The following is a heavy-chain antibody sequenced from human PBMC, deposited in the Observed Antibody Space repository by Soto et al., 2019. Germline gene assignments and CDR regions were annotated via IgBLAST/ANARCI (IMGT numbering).Heavy chain of an antibody. CDR1: GFTFSSYG. J-gene: IGHJ4*02. V-gene: IGHV3-30*18. D-gene: IGHD2-21*02. Sequence: QVQLVESGGGVVQPGRSPRLSCAASGFTFSSYGMHWVRQAPGKGLEWVAVISYDGSNKYYADSVKGRFTISRDNSKNTLYLQMNSLRAEDTAVYYCAKEKLIPGGDYQPADYWGQGTLVTVSS. CDR2: ISYDGSNK. CDR3: AKEKLIPGGDYQPADY.